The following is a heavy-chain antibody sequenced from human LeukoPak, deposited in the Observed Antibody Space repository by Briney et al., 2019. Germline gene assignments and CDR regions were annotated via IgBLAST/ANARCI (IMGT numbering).Heavy chain of an antibody. CDR2: ISAYNGNT. V-gene: IGHV1-18*01. CDR3: ARDTPTKFWSGPVWWGMDV. Sequence: ASVTVSCKAFGYAFISYGISWVRQAPGQGLEWMGWISAYNGNTNYAQNLQGRVTMTTDTSTNTAYMELRSLRSDDTAVYYCARDTPTKFWSGPVWWGMDVWGQGTTVTVSS. D-gene: IGHD3-3*01. CDR1: GYAFISYG. J-gene: IGHJ6*02.